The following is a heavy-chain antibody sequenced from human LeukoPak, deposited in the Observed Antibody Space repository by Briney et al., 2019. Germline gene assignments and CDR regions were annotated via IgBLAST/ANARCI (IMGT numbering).Heavy chain of an antibody. D-gene: IGHD2-15*01. CDR3: ARDVGP. Sequence: PGGSLTLSCAASGFTVSNNYRRWVRQAPGKGLEWVSHIYSNGRTDYTDSVQGRFSISRDNSKNTMYHQMNSVRAEDTARYYCARDVGPWGQGTLVTVSS. CDR2: IYSNGRT. V-gene: IGHV3-53*01. J-gene: IGHJ5*02. CDR1: GFTVSNNY.